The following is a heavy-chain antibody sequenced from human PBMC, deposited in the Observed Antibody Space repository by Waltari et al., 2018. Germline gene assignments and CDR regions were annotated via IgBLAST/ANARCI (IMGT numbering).Heavy chain of an antibody. CDR3: ARIILRASGMDV. CDR2: IDPVRGGT. D-gene: IGHD1-26*01. CDR1: GYIFTGNY. V-gene: IGHV1-2*02. J-gene: IGHJ6*02. Sequence: QVQLVQSGAEVKKPGASVKVSCKASGYIFTGNYMHWVRQAPGQGLEWMGWIDPVRGGTRYAEKCQGRVTMTRDTSISTAYMEVSRLRSDDTAVYYCARIILRASGMDVWGQGTTVTVSS.